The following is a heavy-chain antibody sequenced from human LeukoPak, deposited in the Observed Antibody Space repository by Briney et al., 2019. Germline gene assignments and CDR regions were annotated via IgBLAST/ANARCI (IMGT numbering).Heavy chain of an antibody. V-gene: IGHV3-23*01. Sequence: GSLRLSCAASGFTFNSYAMSWVRQAPGKGLEWVSIVSDNGGSTYYAHSVKGRFTISRDNSKNTLYLQMNSLRAEDTAIYYCAGGSGYSRIDYWGQGALVTVSS. CDR1: GFTFNSYA. J-gene: IGHJ4*02. D-gene: IGHD3-22*01. CDR3: AGGSGYSRIDY. CDR2: VSDNGGST.